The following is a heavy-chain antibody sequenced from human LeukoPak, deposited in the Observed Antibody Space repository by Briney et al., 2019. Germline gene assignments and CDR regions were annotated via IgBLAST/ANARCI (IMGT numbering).Heavy chain of an antibody. CDR1: GFTFSHYA. V-gene: IGHV3-23*01. CDR2: ISGSGSDT. CDR3: ARARNNYDCSGFSALDY. Sequence: GGSLRLSCAASGFTFSHYAMSWVRQAPGKGLERVSGISGSGSDTFYADSVKGRFTISRDNSQSTLYLQMNSLRAEDTAVYYCARARNNYDCSGFSALDYWGQGTLVTVSS. J-gene: IGHJ4*02. D-gene: IGHD3-22*01.